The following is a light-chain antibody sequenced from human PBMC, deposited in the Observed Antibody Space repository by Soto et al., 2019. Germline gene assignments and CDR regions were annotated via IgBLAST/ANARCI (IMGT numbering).Light chain of an antibody. CDR3: QQDYDLPLIT. Sequence: EIVLTQSPGTLSLSPGERATLSCRASQSVSSSYLTWYQQKPGQAPRLIIYGASTRATGIPARFSGSGSGTDFTLTISSLQPEDFAVYYCQQDYDLPLITCGQGTRLEIK. J-gene: IGKJ5*01. CDR1: QSVSSSY. CDR2: GAS. V-gene: IGKV3D-7*01.